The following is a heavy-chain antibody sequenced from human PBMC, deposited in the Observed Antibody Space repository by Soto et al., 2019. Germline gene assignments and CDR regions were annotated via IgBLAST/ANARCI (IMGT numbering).Heavy chain of an antibody. CDR3: KKVYGDYDIYYYYCGMDG. CDR2: ITGSGGST. V-gene: IGHV3-23*01. CDR1: GFTFSSYA. J-gene: IGHJ6*02. D-gene: IGHD4-17*01. Sequence: EVQLLESGGGLVQPGGSLRLSCAASGFTFSSYAMSWVRQAPGKGLEWVSAITGSGGSTYYADSVKGRFTISRDNSKNTVYLQMISVRAEDTAVYYSKKVYGDYDIYYYYCGMDGWGLGTTVTVAS.